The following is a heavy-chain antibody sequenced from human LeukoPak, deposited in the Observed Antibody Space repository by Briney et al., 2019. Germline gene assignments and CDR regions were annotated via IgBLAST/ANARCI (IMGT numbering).Heavy chain of an antibody. J-gene: IGHJ4*02. CDR1: GFIFSHYW. D-gene: IGHD1/OR15-1a*01. V-gene: IGHV3-7*01. CDR3: ARENWTNDY. Sequence: GGSLRLSCAASGFIFSHYWMSWVRQAPGKGLEWVANIKQDGSEKYYVDSVKGRFTISRDNAKNSLYPQMNSLRAEDTAVYYCARENWTNDYWGQGTLVTVSS. CDR2: IKQDGSEK.